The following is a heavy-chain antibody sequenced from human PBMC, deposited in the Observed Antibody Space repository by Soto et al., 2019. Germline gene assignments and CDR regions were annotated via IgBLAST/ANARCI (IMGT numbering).Heavy chain of an antibody. V-gene: IGHV4-4*02. J-gene: IGHJ4*02. CDR1: GGSISNNNW. CDR2: IYHSGST. D-gene: IGHD3-10*01. Sequence: QVQLQESGPGLVKPSGTLSLTCAVSGGSISNNNWWSWVRQPPGKGLEWIGEIYHSGSTNYNPSLKSRAPISVDKSKNQFSLNLSSVTAADTALYYCARTVSGRVGYWGQGTLVTVSS. CDR3: ARTVSGRVGY.